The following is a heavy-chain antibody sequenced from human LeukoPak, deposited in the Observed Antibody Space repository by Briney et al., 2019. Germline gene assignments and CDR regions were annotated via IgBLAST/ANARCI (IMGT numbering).Heavy chain of an antibody. CDR3: ARLTLNYVDTALDY. CDR1: GGSISSHY. V-gene: IGHV4-59*08. Sequence: PSETLSLTCTVSGGSISSHYWSWIRQPPGKGLEWIGYIYYSGSTNYNPSLKSRVTISVDTSKNQFSLKLSSVTAADTAVYYCARLTLNYVDTALDYWGQGTLVTVSS. J-gene: IGHJ4*02. CDR2: IYYSGST. D-gene: IGHD5-18*01.